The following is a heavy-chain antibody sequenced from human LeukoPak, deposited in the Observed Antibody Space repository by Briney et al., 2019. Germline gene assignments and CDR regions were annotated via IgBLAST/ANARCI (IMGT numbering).Heavy chain of an antibody. D-gene: IGHD6-19*01. J-gene: IGHJ3*02. Sequence: SETLCLTCTVSGGSISSYYWSWIRQPPGKGLGWIGYIYYSGSTNYNPSLKSRVTISVDTSKNQFSLKLSSVTAADTAVYYCARHGSSSGWSHDAFDIWGQGTMVTVSS. CDR1: GGSISSYY. V-gene: IGHV4-59*08. CDR2: IYYSGST. CDR3: ARHGSSSGWSHDAFDI.